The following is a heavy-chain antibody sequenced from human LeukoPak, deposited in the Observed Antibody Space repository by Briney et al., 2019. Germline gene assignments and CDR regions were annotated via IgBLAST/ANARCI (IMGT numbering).Heavy chain of an antibody. V-gene: IGHV3-23*01. CDR3: ARGSKGTYDY. CDR1: GFTFSNSV. J-gene: IGHJ4*02. Sequence: GGSLRHSCVASGFTFSNSVMTWVRQAPGKGLEWVSSILGTGDYTYFANSVKGRFTISRDNSKNTLYLQMNSLRAGDTAIYYCARGSKGTYDYWGQGTLVTVSS. CDR2: ILGTGDYT.